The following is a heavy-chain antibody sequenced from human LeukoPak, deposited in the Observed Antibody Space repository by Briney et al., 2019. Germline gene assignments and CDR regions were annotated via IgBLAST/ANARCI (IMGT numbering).Heavy chain of an antibody. CDR2: TYYRSKWYN. Sequence: SQTLSLTCAISGDSVSRSSVAWHWIRQSPSRGLEWLGRTYYRSKWYNEYAVSVKSRITINPDTSKNQFSLQRTHVTPEDPAVYYGARYVRDAFDVWGQGTMVTVSS. CDR3: ARYVRDAFDV. J-gene: IGHJ3*01. V-gene: IGHV6-1*01. D-gene: IGHD2-2*01. CDR1: GDSVSRSSVA.